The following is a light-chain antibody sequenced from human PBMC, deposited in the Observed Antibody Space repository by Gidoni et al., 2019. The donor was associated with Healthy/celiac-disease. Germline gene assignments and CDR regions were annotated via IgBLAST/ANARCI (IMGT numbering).Light chain of an antibody. CDR3: QQRSNWPLT. CDR2: DAS. Sequence: DIVLTPSPATLSLSPGERATLSCRASQSVSSYLAWYQQKPGQAPRLLIYDASKRATGIPARFSGRGSGTDFTLTISSLEPEDFAVYYCQQRSNWPLTFGGGTKVEIK. CDR1: QSVSSY. J-gene: IGKJ4*01. V-gene: IGKV3-11*01.